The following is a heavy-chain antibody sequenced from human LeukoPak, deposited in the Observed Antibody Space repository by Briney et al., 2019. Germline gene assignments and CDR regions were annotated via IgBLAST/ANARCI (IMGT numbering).Heavy chain of an antibody. V-gene: IGHV3-23*01. J-gene: IGHJ4*02. D-gene: IGHD2-15*01. CDR2: LDGSGRHI. Sequence: PGGSLRLSCAASGFTFSKYAMSWVRQAPGKGLEWVSILDGSGRHIYYADSVQGRLTISRDNSMDTVYLQMNSLRVEDTAVYYCAIDPIDATAFWGQGTLVTVSS. CDR1: GFTFSKYA. CDR3: AIDPIDATAF.